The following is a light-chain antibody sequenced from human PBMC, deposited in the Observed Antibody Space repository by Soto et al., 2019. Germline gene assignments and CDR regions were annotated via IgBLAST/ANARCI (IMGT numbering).Light chain of an antibody. CDR2: GAS. CDR3: QQYNTWLFT. CDR1: QSVSSN. Sequence: EIVMTQSPATLSVSPGERATLSCRASQSVSSNLAWYQQKPGQAPRLLIYGASTRATGIPARFSGSGSGTEFTLTISSLQSEHFAVYYCQQYNTWLFTFGQGTKLEIK. V-gene: IGKV3-15*01. J-gene: IGKJ2*01.